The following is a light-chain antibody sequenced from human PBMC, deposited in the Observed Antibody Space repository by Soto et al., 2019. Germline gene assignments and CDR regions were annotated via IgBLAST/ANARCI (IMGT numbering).Light chain of an antibody. CDR3: QKYDMDPPAT. Sequence: DIQMTQSPSSLSAFVGDSVTMSCRASQGIHNFLAWYQHKPGKAPKLLISGASTLHSGVPSRFSGSGSGTDFTLTITNLQPEDVATYYCQKYDMDPPATFGQGTKVDIK. V-gene: IGKV1-27*01. J-gene: IGKJ1*01. CDR1: QGIHNF. CDR2: GAS.